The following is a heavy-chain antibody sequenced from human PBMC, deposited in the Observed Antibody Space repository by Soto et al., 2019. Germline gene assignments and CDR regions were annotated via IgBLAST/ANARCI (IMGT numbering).Heavy chain of an antibody. D-gene: IGHD2-15*01. J-gene: IGHJ5*02. Sequence: GASVKVSCKVSGYTLTELSMHWVRQAPGKGLEWMGGFDAEDGETIYAQKFQGRVTITGDTSTNTAYMELSSLRSEDTAVYYCAREGWGYCSGGSCSTSNWFDPWGQGTLVTVSS. V-gene: IGHV1-24*01. CDR3: AREGWGYCSGGSCSTSNWFDP. CDR2: FDAEDGET. CDR1: GYTLTELS.